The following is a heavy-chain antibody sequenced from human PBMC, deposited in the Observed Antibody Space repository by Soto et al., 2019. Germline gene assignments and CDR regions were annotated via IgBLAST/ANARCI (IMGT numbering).Heavy chain of an antibody. V-gene: IGHV6-1*01. CDR3: ARGEQYSGRIFDY. D-gene: IGHD1-26*01. CDR2: TYYRSKWYY. J-gene: IGHJ4*01. CDR1: GASVSSNIPG. Sequence: PSQTRSVTRAINGASVSSNIPGWSCVRQSPSRGLEWLGRTYYRSKWYYEYAVSVRGRITINPDTSKNQYSLQLNSVTPEDTAVYFCARGEQYSGRIFDYWGQGTMFTVSS.